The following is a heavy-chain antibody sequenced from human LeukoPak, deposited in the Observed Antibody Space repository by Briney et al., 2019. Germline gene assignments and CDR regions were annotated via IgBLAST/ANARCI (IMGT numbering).Heavy chain of an antibody. V-gene: IGHV1-8*01. CDR3: ARGELRFLEWLYRGDWFDP. CDR2: MNPNSGNT. J-gene: IGHJ5*02. Sequence: ASVKVSRKASGYTFTSYDINWVRQATGQGLEWMGWMNPNSGNTGYAQKFQGRVTMTRNTSISTAYMELSSLRSEDTAVYYCARGELRFLEWLYRGDWFDPWGQGTLVTVSS. D-gene: IGHD3-3*01. CDR1: GYTFTSYD.